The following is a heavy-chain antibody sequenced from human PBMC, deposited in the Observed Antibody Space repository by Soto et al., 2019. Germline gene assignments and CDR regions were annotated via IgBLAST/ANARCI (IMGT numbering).Heavy chain of an antibody. D-gene: IGHD1-26*01. CDR1: GYTFTGYY. Sequence: ASLKVSCKASGYTFTGYYMHWVRQAPGQGLEWMGWINPNRVGTNYAQKFQRWVTMTRDTSISTAFMGLSRLRSDDTDVDYCAREDSGSYYDCDYGGQGTLVTVSS. CDR2: INPNRVGT. V-gene: IGHV1-2*04. J-gene: IGHJ4*02. CDR3: AREDSGSYYDCDY.